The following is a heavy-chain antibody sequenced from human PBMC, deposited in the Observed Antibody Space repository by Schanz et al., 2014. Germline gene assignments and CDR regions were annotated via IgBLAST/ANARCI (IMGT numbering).Heavy chain of an antibody. CDR1: EFSFSSFG. V-gene: IGHV3-33*06. D-gene: IGHD2-21*01. Sequence: VQLVESGGGLVQPRGSLRLSCAASEFSFSSFGMNWVRQAPGKGLEWVAVIWYNGSNKYYADSVRGRFTISRDNSKNTLYLQMNNLRAEDTAVYYCAKSKSQLPLFDYWGQGTLVAVSS. CDR3: AKSKSQLPLFDY. CDR2: IWYNGSNK. J-gene: IGHJ4*02.